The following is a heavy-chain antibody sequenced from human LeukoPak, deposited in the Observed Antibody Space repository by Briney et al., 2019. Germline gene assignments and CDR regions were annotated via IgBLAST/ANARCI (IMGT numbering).Heavy chain of an antibody. V-gene: IGHV3-23*01. CDR1: GFTFGSYT. CDR2: ISGSGGHT. Sequence: PGGSLRLSCAASGFTFGSYTMSWVRQAPGKGLEWVSAISGSGGHTYYADSVKGRFTISRDNSKNTVYLQMNSLRAEDTAIYYCAKDRTVGASYWYFDLWGRGTLVTVSS. CDR3: AKDRTVGASYWYFDL. J-gene: IGHJ2*01. D-gene: IGHD1-26*01.